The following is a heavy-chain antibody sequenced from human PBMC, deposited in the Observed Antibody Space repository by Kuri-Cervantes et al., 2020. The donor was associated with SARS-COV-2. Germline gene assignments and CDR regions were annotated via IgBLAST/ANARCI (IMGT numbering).Heavy chain of an antibody. CDR2: ISSSSSTI. Sequence: GGSLRPSFAASGFTFSSYSMNWVRQAPGKGLEWVSYISSSSSTIYYADSVKGRFTISRDNAKNSLYLQMNSLRDEDTAVYYCARGVYEEWELPGEDYWGQGTLVTVSS. CDR1: GFTFSSYS. CDR3: ARGVYEEWELPGEDY. V-gene: IGHV3-48*02. D-gene: IGHD1-26*01. J-gene: IGHJ4*02.